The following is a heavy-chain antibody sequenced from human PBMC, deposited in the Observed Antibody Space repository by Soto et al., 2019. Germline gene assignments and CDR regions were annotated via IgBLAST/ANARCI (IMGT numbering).Heavy chain of an antibody. Sequence: GSGPTLVNPTQTLTLTFTFSGFSLSTSGVGVGWIRQPPGKALEWLALIYWNDDKRYSPSLKSRLTITKDTSKNQVVLTMTNMDPVDTATYYCAHGLVSTGTTFFAEHFDYWGQGTLVTVSS. D-gene: IGHD1-7*01. V-gene: IGHV2-5*01. CDR3: AHGLVSTGTTFFAEHFDY. CDR2: IYWNDDK. CDR1: GFSLSTSGVG. J-gene: IGHJ4*02.